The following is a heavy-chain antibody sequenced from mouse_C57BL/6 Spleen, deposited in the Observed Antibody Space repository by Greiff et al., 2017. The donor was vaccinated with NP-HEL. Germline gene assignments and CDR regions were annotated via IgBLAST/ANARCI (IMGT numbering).Heavy chain of an antibody. CDR1: GYTFTSYT. J-gene: IGHJ2*01. CDR2: INPSSGYT. V-gene: IGHV1-4*01. CDR3: APMVTTTGGYFGY. D-gene: IGHD2-2*01. Sequence: VKLQQSGAELARPGASVKMSCKASGYTFTSYTMHWVKQRPGQGLEWIGYINPSSGYTKYNQKFKDKATLTADKSSSTAYMQLSSLTSEDSAVYYCAPMVTTTGGYFGYWGKGTTLTVSS.